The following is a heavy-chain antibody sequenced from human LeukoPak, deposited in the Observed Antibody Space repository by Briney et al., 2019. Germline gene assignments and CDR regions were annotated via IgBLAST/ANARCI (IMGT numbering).Heavy chain of an antibody. Sequence: ASVKVPCKASGYTFTSYGVSWVRQAPGQGLEWMGWISAYNGNTNYAQKLQGRVTMTTDTSTSTAYMELRSLRSDDTAVYYCARDPDDFWSGYAPYYVVMDVWGQGTTVTVSS. D-gene: IGHD3-3*01. CDR3: ARDPDDFWSGYAPYYVVMDV. CDR2: ISAYNGNT. J-gene: IGHJ6*02. CDR1: GYTFTSYG. V-gene: IGHV1-18*01.